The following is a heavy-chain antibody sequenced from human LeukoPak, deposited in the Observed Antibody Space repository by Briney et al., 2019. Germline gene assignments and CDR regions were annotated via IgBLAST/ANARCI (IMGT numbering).Heavy chain of an antibody. J-gene: IGHJ6*03. V-gene: IGHV3-48*01. D-gene: IGHD2-15*01. CDR3: TTARQILLDYYYYMDV. CDR2: ISSSSTI. Sequence: PGGSLRLSCAASGFTFSSYSMNWVRQAPGKGLEWVSYISSSSTIYYADSVKGRFTISRDNAKNSLYLQMNSLRAEDTAVYYCTTARQILLDYYYYMDVWGKGTTVTVSS. CDR1: GFTFSSYS.